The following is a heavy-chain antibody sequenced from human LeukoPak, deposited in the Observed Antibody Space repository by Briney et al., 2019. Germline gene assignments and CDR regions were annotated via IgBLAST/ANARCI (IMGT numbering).Heavy chain of an antibody. CDR3: AKGRYSSGWTAYYFDY. CDR2: ISSTTYT. Sequence: GGSLRLSCAASGFTFSVYSMSWIRQAPEKGLEWVSSISSTTYTYYADSVKGRFTISRDNSKNTLYLQMNSLRAEDTAVYYCAKGRYSSGWTAYYFDYWGQGTLVTVSS. J-gene: IGHJ4*02. CDR1: GFTFSVYS. V-gene: IGHV3-21*04. D-gene: IGHD6-19*01.